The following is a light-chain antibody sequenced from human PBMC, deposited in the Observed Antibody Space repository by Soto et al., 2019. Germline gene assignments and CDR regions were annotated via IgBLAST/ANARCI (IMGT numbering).Light chain of an antibody. V-gene: IGLV2-8*01. CDR3: SSYAGAPGWV. Sequence: QSVLTQPPSASGSPGQSVTISCTGTSSDVGAYNYVSWFQQHPGKAPKLMIHEVSKRPSGVPDRFSGSKSGNTASLTVSGLRAEEGAYYSGSSYAGAPGWVFGTGTKVTVL. CDR1: SSDVGAYNY. CDR2: EVS. J-gene: IGLJ1*01.